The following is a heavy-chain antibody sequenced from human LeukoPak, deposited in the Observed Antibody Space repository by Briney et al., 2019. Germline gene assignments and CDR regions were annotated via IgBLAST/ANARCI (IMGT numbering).Heavy chain of an antibody. Sequence: SETLSLTCTVSGGSISSYYWSWIRQPPGKGLEWIGYIYYSGSTNYNPSLKSRVTISVDTSKNQFSLKLSSVTAADTAVYYRARRGTRWYFDYWGQGTLVTVSS. CDR2: IYYSGST. CDR1: GGSISSYY. J-gene: IGHJ4*02. V-gene: IGHV4-59*08. D-gene: IGHD4-23*01. CDR3: ARRGTRWYFDY.